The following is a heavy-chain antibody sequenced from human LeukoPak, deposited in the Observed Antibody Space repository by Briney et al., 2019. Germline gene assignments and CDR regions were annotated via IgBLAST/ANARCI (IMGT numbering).Heavy chain of an antibody. J-gene: IGHJ3*02. CDR1: GDSISSNY. V-gene: IGHV4-59*01. CDR2: IYYSGST. Sequence: SETLSLTCTVSGDSISSNYWSWIRQPPGKGLEWIGYIYYSGSTNYNPSLKSRLTMPVDTSKNQFSLKLTSVTAADTAVYYCARLTKRNDPFAIWGQGTMVTVSS. D-gene: IGHD1-14*01. CDR3: ARLTKRNDPFAI.